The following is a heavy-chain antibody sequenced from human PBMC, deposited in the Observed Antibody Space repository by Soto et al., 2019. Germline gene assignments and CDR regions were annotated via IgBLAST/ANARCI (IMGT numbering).Heavy chain of an antibody. D-gene: IGHD2-2*01. J-gene: IGHJ5*02. V-gene: IGHV3-23*01. Sequence: PGGALRLSCAASGFTFSSYAMIWVRQAPGKGLELVSAISGSGGSTYYADSVKGRFTICRDNSTTTLYLQMNSLRAEDTAVYYCANDLRPERYCSSTSCYGTFDTWGQGNMVTVSS. CDR3: ANDLRPERYCSSTSCYGTFDT. CDR2: ISGSGGST. CDR1: GFTFSSYA.